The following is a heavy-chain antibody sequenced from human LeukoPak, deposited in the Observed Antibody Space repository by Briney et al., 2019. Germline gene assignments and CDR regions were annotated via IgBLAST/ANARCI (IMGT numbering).Heavy chain of an antibody. V-gene: IGHV1-2*02. CDR1: RYTFTGYY. CDR3: ARAQDVLADDAFDI. Sequence: ASVNVSCKASRYTFTGYYMHWVRQAPGQGLEWMGWINPNSGGTNYAQKFQGRVTMTRDTSISTAYMELSRLRSDDTAVYYCARAQDVLADDAFDIWGQGTMVTVSS. CDR2: INPNSGGT. J-gene: IGHJ3*02. D-gene: IGHD2-15*01.